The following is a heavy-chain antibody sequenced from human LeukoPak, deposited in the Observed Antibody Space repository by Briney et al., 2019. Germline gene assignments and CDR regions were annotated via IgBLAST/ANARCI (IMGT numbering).Heavy chain of an antibody. D-gene: IGHD1-1*01. CDR2: ISYDGGKK. Sequence: PGGSLRLSCEASGFTFATYGMHWVRQAPGKGPEWVAFISYDGGKKYYPDSVKGRFTISRDNSRNTLYLQINSLRPEDTAVFYCAKAPIATTGSFFEYWGLGTLVTVSS. V-gene: IGHV3-30*18. J-gene: IGHJ4*02. CDR3: AKAPIATTGSFFEY. CDR1: GFTFATYG.